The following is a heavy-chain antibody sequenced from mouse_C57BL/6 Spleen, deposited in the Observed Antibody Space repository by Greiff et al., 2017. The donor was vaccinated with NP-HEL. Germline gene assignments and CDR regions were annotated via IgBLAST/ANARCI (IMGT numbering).Heavy chain of an antibody. CDR3: TRDEGLLYFFAY. CDR1: GFTFSDYY. Sequence: EVQLVESEGGLVQPGSSMKLSCTASGFTFSDYYMAWVRQVPEKGLEWVANINYDGSSTYYLDSLKSRFIISRDNAKNILYLQMSSLKSEDTATYYCTRDEGLLYFFAYWGQGTLVTVSA. CDR2: INYDGSST. V-gene: IGHV5-16*01. J-gene: IGHJ3*01. D-gene: IGHD2-12*01.